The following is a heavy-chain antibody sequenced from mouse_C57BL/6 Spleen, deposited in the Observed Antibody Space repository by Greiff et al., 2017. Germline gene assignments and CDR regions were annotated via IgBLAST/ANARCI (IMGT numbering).Heavy chain of an antibody. J-gene: IGHJ2*01. CDR2: ISSGGSYT. CDR1: GFTFSSYG. D-gene: IGHD2-4*01. V-gene: IGHV5-6*01. Sequence: EVKLLESGGDLVKPGGSLKLSCAASGFTFSSYGMSWVRQTPDKRLEWVATISSGGSYTYYPDSVKGRFTISRDNAKNTLYLQMSSLKSEDTAMYYCARPTYDYDGFFDYWGQGTTLTVSS. CDR3: ARPTYDYDGFFDY.